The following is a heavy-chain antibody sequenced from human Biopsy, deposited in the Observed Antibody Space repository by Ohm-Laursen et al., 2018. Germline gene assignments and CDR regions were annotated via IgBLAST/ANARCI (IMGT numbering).Heavy chain of an antibody. V-gene: IGHV1-18*01. D-gene: IGHD3-3*01. J-gene: IGHJ4*02. CDR3: ARISITRLLDY. CDR2: ISGYNGNT. CDR1: GYNFTSYG. Sequence: ASVKVSCKTSGYNFTSYGISWVRQAPGQGLEWMGRISGYNGNTLYAQKFQHRVTMTTDTSTSTAYMELRSLTSDDTAVYYCARISITRLLDYWGQGTLVTVSS.